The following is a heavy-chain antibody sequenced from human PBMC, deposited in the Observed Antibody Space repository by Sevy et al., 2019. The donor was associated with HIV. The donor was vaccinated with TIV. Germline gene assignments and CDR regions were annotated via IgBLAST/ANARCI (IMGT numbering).Heavy chain of an antibody. CDR2: IRGKGDGGTT. J-gene: IGHJ1*01. CDR3: TTEGAD. CDR1: GFTFSDAW. Sequence: GGSLRLSCATSGFTFSDAWLSWVRQAPGKGLEWVGRIRGKGDGGTTEYAAPVKGRFTIARDDSKSMMFVQMNSLKTEDSAVYYCTTEGADWGHGTLVTVSS. V-gene: IGHV3-15*01.